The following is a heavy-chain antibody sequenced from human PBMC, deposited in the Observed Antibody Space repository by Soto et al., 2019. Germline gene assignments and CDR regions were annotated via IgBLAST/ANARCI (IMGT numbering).Heavy chain of an antibody. J-gene: IGHJ5*02. D-gene: IGHD6-13*01. CDR1: GGTFSSYA. Sequence: GASVKVSCKASGGTFSSYAISWVRQAPGQGLEWMGGIIPIFGTANYAQKFQGRVTITADESTSTAYMELSSLRSEETAVYYCARGAGSGWYAWGQRTLFTFCS. V-gene: IGHV1-69*13. CDR3: ARGAGSGWYA. CDR2: IIPIFGTA.